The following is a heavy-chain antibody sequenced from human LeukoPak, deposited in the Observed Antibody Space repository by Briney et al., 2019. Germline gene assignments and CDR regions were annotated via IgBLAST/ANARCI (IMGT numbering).Heavy chain of an antibody. Sequence: GASVKVSCNTSGYTFTAFYLHWVRQAPGQGLAWMGWINPYNGATSFAQKLQGRVAMTWDTSISTAYLELSSLRSDDTAVFYCARGGGSRTDLVGHWDQGTLVTASS. V-gene: IGHV1-2*02. CDR2: INPYNGAT. J-gene: IGHJ4*02. D-gene: IGHD5-12*01. CDR1: GYTFTAFY. CDR3: ARGGGSRTDLVGH.